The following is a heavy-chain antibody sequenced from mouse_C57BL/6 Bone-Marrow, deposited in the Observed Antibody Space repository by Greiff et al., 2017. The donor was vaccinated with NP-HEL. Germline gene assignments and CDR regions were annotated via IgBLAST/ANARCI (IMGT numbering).Heavy chain of an antibody. CDR2: ISDGGSYT. Sequence: EVQVVESGGGLVKPGGSLKLSCAASGFTFSSYAMSWVRQTPEKRLEWVATISDGGSYTYYPDNVKGRFTISRDNAKNNLYLQMSHLKSEDTAMYYCARQLRLRGAMDYWGQGTSVTVSS. J-gene: IGHJ4*01. D-gene: IGHD3-2*02. V-gene: IGHV5-4*01. CDR3: ARQLRLRGAMDY. CDR1: GFTFSSYA.